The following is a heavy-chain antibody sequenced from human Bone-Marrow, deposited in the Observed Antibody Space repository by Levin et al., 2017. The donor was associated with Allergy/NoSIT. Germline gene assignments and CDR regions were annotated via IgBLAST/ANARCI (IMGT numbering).Heavy chain of an antibody. Sequence: SLKISCAASGFAFDNFGMHWVRQAPGKALEWVAGITWNSDNIGYADSVKGRFTISRDNAKNSLYLQMTSLRGEDTAFYYCAKVRKGAAGTEFFDHWGQGTLVTVSS. D-gene: IGHD6-13*01. V-gene: IGHV3-9*01. CDR1: GFAFDNFG. CDR3: AKVRKGAAGTEFFDH. J-gene: IGHJ4*02. CDR2: ITWNSDNI.